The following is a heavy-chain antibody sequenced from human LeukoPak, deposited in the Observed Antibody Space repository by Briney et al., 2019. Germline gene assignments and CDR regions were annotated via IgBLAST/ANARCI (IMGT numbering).Heavy chain of an antibody. CDR1: GFTFSSYS. D-gene: IGHD3-9*01. CDR2: INSDGSST. Sequence: HPGGSLRLSCAASGFTFSSYSMNWVRQAPGKGLEWVSRINSDGSSTSYADSVKGRFTISRDNAKNTLYLQMNSLRAEDTAVYYCARGSDYDILTGYSPSDAFDIWGQGTMVTVSS. J-gene: IGHJ3*02. V-gene: IGHV3-74*01. CDR3: ARGSDYDILTGYSPSDAFDI.